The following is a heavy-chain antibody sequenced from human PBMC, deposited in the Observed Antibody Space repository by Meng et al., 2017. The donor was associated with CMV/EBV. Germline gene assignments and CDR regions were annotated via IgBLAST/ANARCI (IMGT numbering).Heavy chain of an antibody. V-gene: IGHV1-69*12. Sequence: QVQLVQSGAEVKKPGSSVRVACKASGGTFSSYAISWVRQAPGQGREWMGGIIPIFGTANYAQKFQGRVTITADESTSTAYMELSSLRSEDTAVYYCARDVTGTTWGLGDYWGQGTLVTVSS. CDR1: GGTFSSYA. CDR2: IIPIFGTA. D-gene: IGHD1-20*01. CDR3: ARDVTGTTWGLGDY. J-gene: IGHJ4*02.